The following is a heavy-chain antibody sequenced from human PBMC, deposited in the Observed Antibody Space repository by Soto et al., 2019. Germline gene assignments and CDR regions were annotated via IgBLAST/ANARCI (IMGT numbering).Heavy chain of an antibody. D-gene: IGHD3-10*01. CDR2: IYYSGST. V-gene: IGHV4-59*08. CDR1: GGSISSYY. CDR3: ARSPGGSGSYYKDYYYYGMDV. J-gene: IGHJ6*02. Sequence: SETLSLTCTVSGGSISSYYWSWIRQPPGKGLEWIGYIYYSGSTNYNPSLKSRVTISVDTSKNQFSLKLSSVTAADTAVYYCARSPGGSGSYYKDYYYYGMDVWGQGTTVTVSS.